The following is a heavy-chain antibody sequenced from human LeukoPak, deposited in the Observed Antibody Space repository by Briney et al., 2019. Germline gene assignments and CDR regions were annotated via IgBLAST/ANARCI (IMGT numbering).Heavy chain of an antibody. Sequence: RASVKVSCKASGYTFTSYYMHWVRQAPGQGLEWMGLINPSGGSTNYAQKFQGRVTMTRDTSISTAYMELSRLRSDDTAVYYCARGEVGWPLDIWGQGTMVTVSS. D-gene: IGHD2-15*01. CDR3: ARGEVGWPLDI. CDR1: GYTFTSYY. V-gene: IGHV1-2*02. J-gene: IGHJ3*02. CDR2: INPSGGST.